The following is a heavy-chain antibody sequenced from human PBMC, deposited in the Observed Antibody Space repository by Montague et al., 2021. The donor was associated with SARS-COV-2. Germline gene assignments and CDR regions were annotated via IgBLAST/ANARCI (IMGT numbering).Heavy chain of an antibody. J-gene: IGHJ5*02. CDR1: GFTFSSCS. CDR2: ISSSSTTI. D-gene: IGHD6-13*01. Sequence: SLSLSFSASGFTFSSCSMNWVRQAPGKGLEWVSYISSSSTTIYYADSVKGRFTISRDNAKNSLYLQMNSLRDKDTAVYYCARDLYSSSWPGNWFDPWGHGTLVTVSS. CDR3: ARDLYSSSWPGNWFDP. V-gene: IGHV3-48*02.